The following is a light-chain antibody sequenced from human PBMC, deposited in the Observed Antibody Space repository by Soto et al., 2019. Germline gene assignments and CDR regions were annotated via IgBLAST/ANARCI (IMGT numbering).Light chain of an antibody. V-gene: IGLV2-14*01. CDR3: SSHASSRTLV. CDR2: YVS. CDR1: SSDVGGYNY. Sequence: QSVLTQPASVSGSPGQSITISCTGTSSDVGGYNYVSWYQHLPGKAPKLIIYYVSSRPSGVSDRFSGSKSGNTASLTISGLQAEDEADCYCSSHASSRTLVFGLGTKVTVL. J-gene: IGLJ1*01.